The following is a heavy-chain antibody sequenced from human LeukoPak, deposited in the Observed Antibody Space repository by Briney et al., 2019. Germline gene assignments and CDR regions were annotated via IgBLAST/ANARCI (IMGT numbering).Heavy chain of an antibody. CDR2: ISYDGSNK. J-gene: IGHJ6*03. D-gene: IGHD2-21*01. CDR1: GFTFSSYA. Sequence: GGSLRLSCAASGFTFSSYAMHWVRQAPGKGLEWVAVISYDGSNKYYADSVKGRFTISRDNSKNTLYLQMNSLRAEDTAVYYCAREWCGGDCPHYYNYMDVWGKGTAVTVSS. V-gene: IGHV3-30-3*01. CDR3: AREWCGGDCPHYYNYMDV.